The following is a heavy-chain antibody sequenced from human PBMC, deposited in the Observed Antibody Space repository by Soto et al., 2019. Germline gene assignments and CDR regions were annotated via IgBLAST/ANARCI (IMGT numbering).Heavy chain of an antibody. CDR2: IYYSGST. J-gene: IGHJ4*02. CDR3: AREGTVARSAGFDY. Sequence: QVQLQESGPGLVKPSQTLSLTCTVSGGSISSGDYYWSWIRQPPGKGLEWIGYIYYSGSTYYNPSLKSGGTISVDTSKNQFSLKLSSVTAADTAVYYCAREGTVARSAGFDYWGQGTLVTVSS. V-gene: IGHV4-30-4*01. D-gene: IGHD4-17*01. CDR1: GGSISSGDYY.